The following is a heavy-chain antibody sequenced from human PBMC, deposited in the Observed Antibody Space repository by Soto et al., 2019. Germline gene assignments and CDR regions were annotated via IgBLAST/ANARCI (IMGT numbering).Heavy chain of an antibody. D-gene: IGHD1-26*01. CDR1: GFTFSSYA. J-gene: IGHJ4*01. V-gene: IGHV3-23*01. CDR3: AKTNSARQYGLNYLDH. Sequence: EVQLLESGGDLVQPGGSLRLSCAASGFTFSSYAMDWVRQAPGKGLEWVSSISASGGTTYHADSVKGRFTISRDSSKNKLYMQMNSLRAEDTARYSCAKTNSARQYGLNYLDHWGHGTPVTVSS. CDR2: ISASGGTT.